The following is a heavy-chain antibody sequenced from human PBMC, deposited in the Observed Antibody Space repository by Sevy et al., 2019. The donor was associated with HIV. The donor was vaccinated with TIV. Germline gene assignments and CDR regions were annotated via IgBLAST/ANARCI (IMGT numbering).Heavy chain of an antibody. CDR1: GFTFSSYS. Sequence: GGSLRLSCAASGFTFSSYSMNWVRQAPGKGLEWVSSISSSSSYIYYADSVKGRFTISRDNANNSLYLQMNSLRAEDTALHYCTRGGCTPTSCYLMDVWGKGTTVTVS. CDR2: ISSSSSYI. CDR3: TRGGCTPTSCYLMDV. J-gene: IGHJ6*03. D-gene: IGHD2-2*01. V-gene: IGHV3-21*06.